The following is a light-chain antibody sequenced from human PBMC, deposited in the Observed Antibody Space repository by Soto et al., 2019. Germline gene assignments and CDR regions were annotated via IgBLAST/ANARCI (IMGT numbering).Light chain of an antibody. V-gene: IGLV2-14*01. J-gene: IGLJ1*01. CDR1: SSDVGGYNY. Sequence: ALTQPASVSGSPGQSITISCTGTSSDVGGYNYVSWYQQHPGKAPKLMIYGVSNRPSGVSNRFSGSKSGNTASLTISGLQAEDEADYYCSSYTSSSTLYVFGTGTKVTVL. CDR2: GVS. CDR3: SSYTSSSTLYV.